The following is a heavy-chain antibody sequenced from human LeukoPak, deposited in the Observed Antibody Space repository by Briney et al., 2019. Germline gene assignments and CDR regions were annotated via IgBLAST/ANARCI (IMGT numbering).Heavy chain of an antibody. CDR2: ISANGGRT. V-gene: IGHV3-23*01. J-gene: IGHJ4*02. CDR3: AKGPERRGFCSGSACYSDC. D-gene: IGHD2-8*02. Sequence: GGSLRLSCAASGLTFSGYVMSWARQAPGKGLEWVAAISANGGRTYYTESVKGHFTISRDNSKNTLYLRMNSLRADDTAVYYCAKGPERRGFCSGSACYSDCWGQGTLVTVSS. CDR1: GLTFSGYV.